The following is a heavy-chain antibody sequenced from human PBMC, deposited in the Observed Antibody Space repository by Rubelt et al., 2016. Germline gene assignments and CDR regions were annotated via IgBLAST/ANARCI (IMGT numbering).Heavy chain of an antibody. J-gene: IGHJ6*02. D-gene: IGHD3-10*01. V-gene: IGHV4-34*09. CDR2: INHSGST. Sequence: QVQLQESGPGLVKPSETLSLTCTVSGGSISSYYWSWIRQPPGKGLEWIGEINHSGSTNYNPSLKSRVTISVDTSKNQFSLKLSSVTAADTAVYYCARVTPSMVRGVTHHYYYYGMDVWGQGTTVTVS. CDR3: ARVTPSMVRGVTHHYYYYGMDV. CDR1: GGSISSYY.